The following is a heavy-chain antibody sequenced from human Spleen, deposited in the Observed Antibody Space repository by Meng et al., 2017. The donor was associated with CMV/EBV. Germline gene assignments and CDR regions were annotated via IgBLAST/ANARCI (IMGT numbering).Heavy chain of an antibody. V-gene: IGHV3-20*04. Sequence: GGSLRLSCAASGLTFDDYGMSWVRQGPGKGLEWVSVNGWNGGTTGYADSVKGRFTISGDNAKNSLHLQMNSLRAEDTAVYYCAKDQGFNTPRYIDYWGQGTLVTVSS. CDR1: GLTFDDYG. CDR2: NGWNGGTT. CDR3: AKDQGFNTPRYIDY. J-gene: IGHJ4*02. D-gene: IGHD2-2*02.